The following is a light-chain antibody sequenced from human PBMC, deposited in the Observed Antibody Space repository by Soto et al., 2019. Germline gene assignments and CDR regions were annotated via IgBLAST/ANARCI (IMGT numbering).Light chain of an antibody. Sequence: DIQMTQSPSTLSASVGDRFTITVRASQSISSWLAWYQQKPGKAPKLLIYDASSLESGVPSRFSGSGSGTEFTLTISSLQPDDFATYYCQQYNSYSTFGQGTKVDI. V-gene: IGKV1-5*01. J-gene: IGKJ1*01. CDR2: DAS. CDR1: QSISSW. CDR3: QQYNSYST.